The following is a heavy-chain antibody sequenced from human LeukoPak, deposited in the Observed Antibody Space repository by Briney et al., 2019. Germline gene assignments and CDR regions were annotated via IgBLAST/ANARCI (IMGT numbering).Heavy chain of an antibody. CDR2: INAYNGDT. J-gene: IGHJ4*02. Sequence: GASVKVSCKASGYTFTSSYMHWVRQAPGQGLEWMAWINAYNGDTNYAQKLQGRVTLTTETSTSTAYMELRSLRSDDTAVYYCARDSSGVWFDYWGQGTLVTVSS. CDR3: ARDSSGVWFDY. V-gene: IGHV1-18*04. CDR1: GYTFTSSY.